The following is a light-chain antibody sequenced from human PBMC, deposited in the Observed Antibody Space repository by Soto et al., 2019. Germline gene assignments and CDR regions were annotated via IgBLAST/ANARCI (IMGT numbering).Light chain of an antibody. V-gene: IGKV1-5*01. CDR3: QKYNSAPWT. J-gene: IGKJ1*01. CDR1: QSISRW. CDR2: DAS. Sequence: DIQITQSPSTLSASMGDRVTITYRASQSISRWLSWYHQKPGKAPKSLIYDASSLESGVPSRFSGSGSGTDFTLTISSLQPEDVATYYCQKYNSAPWTFGQGTKVDI.